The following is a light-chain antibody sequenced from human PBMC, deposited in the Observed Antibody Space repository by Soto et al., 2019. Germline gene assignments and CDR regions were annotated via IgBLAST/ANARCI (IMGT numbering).Light chain of an antibody. Sequence: DIQMTQSPSTLSASVGDRVTITYRASQSISSWLAWYQQKPGKAPKILIFAASSLQSGVPSRFSGSRSGPDFTLTISSLQPEDFATYYCQQSYSSPPTFGQGTKVDIK. CDR3: QQSYSSPPT. J-gene: IGKJ1*01. CDR2: AAS. V-gene: IGKV1-39*01. CDR1: QSISSW.